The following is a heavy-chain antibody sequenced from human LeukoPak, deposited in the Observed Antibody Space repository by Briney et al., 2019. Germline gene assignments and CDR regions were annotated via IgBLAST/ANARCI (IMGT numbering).Heavy chain of an antibody. CDR3: ARQGSSIAAEGWFDP. CDR1: GGSISSSSYC. Sequence: SDTQSLTCTVSGGSISSSSYCWGWLREPPGKGLQWIGGIHYSGRTYYNPSLKSQVTISVETSKNQFSLKLSSVTAADTAVYYCARQGSSIAAEGWFDPWGQGTLVTVSS. CDR2: IHYSGRT. D-gene: IGHD6-6*01. J-gene: IGHJ5*02. V-gene: IGHV4-39*01.